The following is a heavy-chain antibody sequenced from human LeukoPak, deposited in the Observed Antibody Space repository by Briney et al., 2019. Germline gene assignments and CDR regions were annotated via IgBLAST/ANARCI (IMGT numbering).Heavy chain of an antibody. CDR2: IKQDGSET. CDR1: GFTFRSYW. CDR3: ARDGELGSPADAFDI. D-gene: IGHD1-26*01. V-gene: IGHV3-7*01. J-gene: IGHJ3*02. Sequence: GGSLRLSCAASGFTFRSYWMTWVRHYPGKGLEWVANIKQDGSETYYADSVKGRFTISRDNAKRSLYPQMNSLRAEDTAVYYCARDGELGSPADAFDIWGQGTMVTVSS.